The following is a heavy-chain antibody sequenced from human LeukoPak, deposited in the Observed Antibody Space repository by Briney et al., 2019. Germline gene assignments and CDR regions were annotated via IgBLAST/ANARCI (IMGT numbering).Heavy chain of an antibody. D-gene: IGHD3-22*01. CDR1: GGTFSSYA. Sequence: ASVKVSCKASGGTFSSYAISWVRQAPGQGLEWMGGIIPTFGTANYAQKFQGRVTITADESTSTAYMELSSLRSEDTAVYYCARGEDYDSSGYPGDYWGQGTLVTVSS. CDR3: ARGEDYDSSGYPGDY. CDR2: IIPTFGTA. V-gene: IGHV1-69*13. J-gene: IGHJ4*02.